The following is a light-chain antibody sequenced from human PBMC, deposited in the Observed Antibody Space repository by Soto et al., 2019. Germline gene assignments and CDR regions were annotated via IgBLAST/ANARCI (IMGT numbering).Light chain of an antibody. Sequence: KVMTHPRATLSVSPCEKATLYFRASQSISSNLAWYRRKAGQLPRLRMYDASSRATGIPDRFSGSGSGTDFTLTISRLETEDRAVYYRQQYGISLQPFGQGT. CDR2: DAS. V-gene: IGKV3D-15*01. CDR1: QSISSN. CDR3: QQYGISLQP. J-gene: IGKJ1*01.